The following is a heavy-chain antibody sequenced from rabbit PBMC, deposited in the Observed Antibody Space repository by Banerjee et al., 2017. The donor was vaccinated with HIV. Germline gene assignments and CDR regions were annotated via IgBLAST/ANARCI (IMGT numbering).Heavy chain of an antibody. D-gene: IGHD2-1*01. Sequence: QEQLVESGGGLVTLGGSLKLSCKASGIDFSSYGISWVRQAPGKGLEWIAYIYPDYGSTDYASWVNGRFTISLDNAQNTVFLQMTSLTAADTAPYFCSRGWGVIFNLWGPCSLVTVS. CDR1: GIDFSSYG. CDR2: IYPDYGST. V-gene: IGHV1S47*01. J-gene: IGHJ4*01. CDR3: SRGWGVIFNL.